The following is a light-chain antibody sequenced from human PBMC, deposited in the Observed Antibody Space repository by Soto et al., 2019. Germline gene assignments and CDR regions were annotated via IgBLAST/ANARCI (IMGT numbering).Light chain of an antibody. J-gene: IGKJ5*01. V-gene: IGKV3-11*01. CDR3: QQRSNWPIT. Sequence: EIVLTQSPATLSLSPGERATLSCRASQSVSSYLAWYQQKPGQAPRLLIYDSSNRATRIPARFSGSGSGTDFTLTISSLEPEDFAVYYCQQRSNWPITFGQGTRLEI. CDR2: DSS. CDR1: QSVSSY.